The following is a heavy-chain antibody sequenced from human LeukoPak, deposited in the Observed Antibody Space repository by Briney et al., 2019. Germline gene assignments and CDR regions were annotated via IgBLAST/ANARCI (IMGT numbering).Heavy chain of an antibody. Sequence: PGGSLRLSCAVSGFTVSSNYMSWVRPAPGKGLEWVSVIYSGTNTYYADSVKGRFIISRDNPKNMLYRQMNSLRAEDTAVYYCARVASGTLDYWGQGTLVTVSS. CDR2: IYSGTNT. CDR1: GFTVSSNY. J-gene: IGHJ4*02. V-gene: IGHV3-53*01. D-gene: IGHD6-25*01. CDR3: ARVASGTLDY.